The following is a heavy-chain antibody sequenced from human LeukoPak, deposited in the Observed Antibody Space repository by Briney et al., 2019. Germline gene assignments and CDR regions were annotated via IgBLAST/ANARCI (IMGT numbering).Heavy chain of an antibody. CDR1: GFTFSSYS. J-gene: IGHJ3*02. CDR3: ARGVHKFYYDSSDYQPYAFDI. V-gene: IGHV3-21*01. D-gene: IGHD3-22*01. Sequence: PGGSLRLSCAASGFTFSSYSMNWVRQAPGKGLEWVSSISSSSSYIYYADSVKGRFTISRDNAKNSLYLQMNSLRAEDTAVYYCARGVHKFYYDSSDYQPYAFDIWGQGTMVTISS. CDR2: ISSSSSYI.